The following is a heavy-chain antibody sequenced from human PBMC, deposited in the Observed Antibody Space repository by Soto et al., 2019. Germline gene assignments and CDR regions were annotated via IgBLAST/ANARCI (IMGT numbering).Heavy chain of an antibody. D-gene: IGHD3-3*02. Sequence: TSETLSLTCTVSGASITFGGYSWSWIRQPPGKGLEWIGYIYYSGSTNYNPSLKSRVTISVDTSKNQFSLKLSSVTAADTAVYYCARVCHFWSGYPIPYGMDVWGQGTTVTVSS. V-gene: IGHV4-61*08. CDR1: GASITFGGYS. J-gene: IGHJ6*02. CDR3: ARVCHFWSGYPIPYGMDV. CDR2: IYYSGST.